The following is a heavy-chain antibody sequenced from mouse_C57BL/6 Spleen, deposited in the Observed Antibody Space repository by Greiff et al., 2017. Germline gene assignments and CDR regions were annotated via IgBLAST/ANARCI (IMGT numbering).Heavy chain of an antibody. CDR3: ALRHYYAMDY. Sequence: QVQLQQSGAELVRPGTSVKVSCKASGYAFTTYLIEWVKQRPGQGLEWIGVINPGSGGTNYNEKFKGKATLTADKSSSTAYMQLSSLTSEDSAVYFCALRHYYAMDYWGQGTSVTVSS. CDR1: GYAFTTYL. CDR2: INPGSGGT. V-gene: IGHV1-54*01. D-gene: IGHD1-2*01. J-gene: IGHJ4*01.